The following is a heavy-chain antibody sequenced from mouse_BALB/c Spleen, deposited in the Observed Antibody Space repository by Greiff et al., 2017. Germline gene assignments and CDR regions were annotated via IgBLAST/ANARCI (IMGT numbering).Heavy chain of an antibody. J-gene: IGHJ4*01. CDR3: ARNYGSSYYYAMDY. V-gene: IGHV1-31*01. CDR1: GYSSTGYY. CDR2: INPYNGAT. D-gene: IGHD1-1*01. Sequence: VQLQQSGPELVKPGASVKISCKASGYSSTGYYMHWVKQSHVKSLEWIGRINPYNGATSYNQNFKDKASLTVDKSSSTAYMELHSLTSEDSAVYYCARNYGSSYYYAMDYWGQGTSVTVSS.